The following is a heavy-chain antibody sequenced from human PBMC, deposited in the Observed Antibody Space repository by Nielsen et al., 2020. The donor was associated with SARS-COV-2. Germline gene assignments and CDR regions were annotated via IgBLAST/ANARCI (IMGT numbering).Heavy chain of an antibody. CDR1: GFTFSSYA. Sequence: GESLKISCAASGFTFSSYAMSWVRQAPGKGLEWVSAISGSGGSTYYADSVKGRFTISRDNAKNSLYLQMNSLRAEDTAVYYCARDYDFWSGYIYYYYGMDVWGQGTTVTVSS. D-gene: IGHD3-3*01. CDR3: ARDYDFWSGYIYYYYGMDV. V-gene: IGHV3-23*01. J-gene: IGHJ6*02. CDR2: ISGSGGST.